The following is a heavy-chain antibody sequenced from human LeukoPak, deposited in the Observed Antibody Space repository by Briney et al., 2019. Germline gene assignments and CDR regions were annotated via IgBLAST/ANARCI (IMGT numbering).Heavy chain of an antibody. CDR1: GFTFSSYA. CDR3: AKDPSLTAMVPRLFDY. CDR2: ISGSGGST. V-gene: IGHV3-23*01. D-gene: IGHD5-18*01. J-gene: IGHJ4*02. Sequence: PGKSLRLSCAASGFTFSSYAMSWVRQAPGKGLEWFSAISGSGGSTYYADSVKGRFTISRDNSKNTLYLQMNSLRAEDTAVYYCAKDPSLTAMVPRLFDYWGQGTLVTVSS.